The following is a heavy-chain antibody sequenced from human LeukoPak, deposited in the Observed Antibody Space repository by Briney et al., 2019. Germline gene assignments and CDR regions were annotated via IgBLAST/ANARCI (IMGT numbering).Heavy chain of an antibody. V-gene: IGHV4-59*01. Sequence: SETLSLTCTVSGGSISRYYWSWIRQPPGKGLEWIGYIYYSGSTSYNPSLKSRVTISIDTSKNQFSLKLSSVTAADTAVYYCARGYCSGGSCYPVDYWGQGTLVTVSS. CDR2: IYYSGST. D-gene: IGHD2-15*01. CDR3: ARGYCSGGSCYPVDY. CDR1: GGSISRYY. J-gene: IGHJ4*02.